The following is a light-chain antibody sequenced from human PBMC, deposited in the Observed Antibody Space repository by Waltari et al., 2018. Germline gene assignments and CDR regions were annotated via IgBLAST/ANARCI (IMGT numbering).Light chain of an antibody. CDR3: LHYNNNPWT. V-gene: IGKV1D-13*01. CDR2: AAS. Sequence: IQMTQSPSSLSASAGDRVTITCRASQGIGTYLNWFQQKPGKPPKRLIFAASSLEGGVPSRFSGSGSGTDVTLTISSLQPDDFATYYCLHYNNNPWTFGQGTKVEIK. J-gene: IGKJ1*01. CDR1: QGIGTY.